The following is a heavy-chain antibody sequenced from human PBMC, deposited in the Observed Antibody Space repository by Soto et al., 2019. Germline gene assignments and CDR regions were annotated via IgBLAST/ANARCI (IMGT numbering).Heavy chain of an antibody. CDR3: ARDKKGYCGGGSCSGWFDP. CDR1: GGSFSSAGYS. CDR2: IYHSGTT. J-gene: IGHJ5*02. Sequence: SETLSLTCTVSGGSFSSAGYSWNWLRQPPXKGLEWIGYIYHSGTTYYNPSLKSRVTISVDRSKNQFSLKLSSMTAADTAVYYRARDKKGYCGGGSCSGWFDPWGQGTLVTVSS. D-gene: IGHD2-15*01. V-gene: IGHV4-30-2*01.